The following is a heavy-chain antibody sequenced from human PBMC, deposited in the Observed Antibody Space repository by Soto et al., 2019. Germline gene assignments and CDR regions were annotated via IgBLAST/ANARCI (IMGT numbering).Heavy chain of an antibody. CDR3: ARLRKGSMVTA. Sequence: VESGGGLVSPGGSLRLSCVASGFSFSDHSMHWVRRAPGKGLQWISYISSNGATTYYADSVKGRFTVSRDNAKNALFLPMNGLGADDTATDSCARLRKGSMVTAWGQGARVTVSS. CDR2: ISSNGATT. J-gene: IGHJ4*02. CDR1: GFSFSDHS. V-gene: IGHV3-48*01. D-gene: IGHD2-21*02.